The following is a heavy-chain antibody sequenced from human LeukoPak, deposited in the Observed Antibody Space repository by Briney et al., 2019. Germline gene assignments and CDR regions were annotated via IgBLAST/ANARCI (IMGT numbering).Heavy chain of an antibody. Sequence: PSETLSLTCAVSGGSISSSNWWSWVRQPPGKGLERIGEIYHSGSTNYNPSLKSRVTISVDKSKNQFSLKVSSVIAADTAVYYCATRDYFGSRGYFGYWGQGTLVTVSS. CDR1: GGSISSSNW. D-gene: IGHD3-22*01. J-gene: IGHJ4*02. CDR3: ATRDYFGSRGYFGY. CDR2: IYHSGST. V-gene: IGHV4-4*02.